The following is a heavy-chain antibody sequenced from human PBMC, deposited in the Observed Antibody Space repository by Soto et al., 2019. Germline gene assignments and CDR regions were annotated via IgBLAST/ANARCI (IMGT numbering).Heavy chain of an antibody. Sequence: EVQLVESGGGLVQPGGSLRLSCAASGFTFSSYSMNWVRQAPGKGLEWVSYISSSSSTIYYADSVKGRFTISRDNAKNSLYMQMNSLRDEDMAVYYCARESSSYNWFDPWGQGTLVTVSS. CDR1: GFTFSSYS. D-gene: IGHD6-13*01. J-gene: IGHJ5*02. V-gene: IGHV3-48*02. CDR2: ISSSSSTI. CDR3: ARESSSYNWFDP.